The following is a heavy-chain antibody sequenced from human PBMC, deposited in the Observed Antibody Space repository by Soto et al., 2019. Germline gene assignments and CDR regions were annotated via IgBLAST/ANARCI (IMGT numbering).Heavy chain of an antibody. CDR2: MHYTGFS. V-gene: IGHV4-59*02. D-gene: IGHD3-10*01. CDR3: ASSFGPRDSGRYRDY. CDR1: GDSVTSHY. J-gene: IGHJ4*02. Sequence: PSETLSLTCSFSGDSVTSHYLTWIRQSPEKGLEWIGYMHYTGFSNYNPSIKSRVTISVDTSKNQFSLKLSSVTAADTAVYYCASSFGPRDSGRYRDYWGQGTLVTVSS.